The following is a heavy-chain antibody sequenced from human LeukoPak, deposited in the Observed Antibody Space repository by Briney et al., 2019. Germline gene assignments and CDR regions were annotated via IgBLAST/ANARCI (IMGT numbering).Heavy chain of an antibody. V-gene: IGHV4-30-4*08. CDR2: IYYSGST. CDR1: GGSISSGDYY. CDR3: ARSSGYYGHYFDY. D-gene: IGHD3-22*01. Sequence: SETLSLTCTVSGGSISSGDYYWSWIRLPPGKGLEWIGYIYYSGSTYYNPSLKSRVTISVDTSKNQFSLKLSSVTAADTAVYYCARSSGYYGHYFDYWGQGTLVTVSS. J-gene: IGHJ4*02.